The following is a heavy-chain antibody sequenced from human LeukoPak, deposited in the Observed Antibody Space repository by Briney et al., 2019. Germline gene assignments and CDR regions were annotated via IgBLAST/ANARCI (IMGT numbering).Heavy chain of an antibody. CDR2: IRYDGSNK. CDR1: GFTFSSYG. Sequence: GGSLRLSCAASGFTFSSYGMHWVRQAPGKGLEWVAFIRYDGSNKYYADSVKGRFTISRDNAKNSLYLQMNSLRAEDTAVYYCARVGRDSSAQRGRGAFDIWGQGTMVTVSS. V-gene: IGHV3-30*02. CDR3: ARVGRDSSAQRGRGAFDI. J-gene: IGHJ3*02. D-gene: IGHD3-22*01.